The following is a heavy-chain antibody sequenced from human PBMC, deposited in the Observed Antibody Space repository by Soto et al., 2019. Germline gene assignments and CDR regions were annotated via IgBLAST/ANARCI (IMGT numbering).Heavy chain of an antibody. J-gene: IGHJ4*02. CDR1: GGSISSYY. CDR2: IYYSGNT. CDR3: AGQSYYDNNPFYPFDY. D-gene: IGHD3-22*01. V-gene: IGHV4-59*01. Sequence: SETLSLTCTVSGGSISSYYWSWIRQPPGKGLEWVGYIYYSGNTNFNPSLKRRVSMSVDTSKNQFSLRLTFVTAADTAVYYCAGQSYYDNNPFYPFDYWGQGTLVTVSS.